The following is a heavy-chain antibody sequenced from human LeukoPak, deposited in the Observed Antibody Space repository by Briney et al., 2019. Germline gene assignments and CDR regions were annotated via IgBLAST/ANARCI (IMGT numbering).Heavy chain of an antibody. D-gene: IGHD6-13*01. CDR2: IRSDGGST. CDR1: GFTFSSYD. V-gene: IGHV3-23*01. Sequence: GGPLRLSCAASGFTFSSYDMSWVRQAPGKGLEWVSFIRSDGGSTLYADSVKGRFTISRDNSKNTLYAEMTSLRAEDTAVYYCATLASGYSSPFDYWGQGTLVTVSS. CDR3: ATLASGYSSPFDY. J-gene: IGHJ4*02.